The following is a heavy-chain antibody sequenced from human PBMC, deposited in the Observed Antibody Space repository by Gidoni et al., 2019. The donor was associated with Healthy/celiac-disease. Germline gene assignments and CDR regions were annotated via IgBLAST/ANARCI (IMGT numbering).Heavy chain of an antibody. CDR2: IYSGGST. D-gene: IGHD3-3*01. CDR1: GFTVSSNY. CDR3: ARDSSNYDFWSGYYTSPDYYGMDV. J-gene: IGHJ6*02. Sequence: EVQLVESGGGLVQPGGSLRLSCAASGFTVSSNYMRWVRQAPGKGLEGVSVIYSGGSTYDADSVKGRFTISRHNSKNTLYLQMNSLRAEDTAVYYCARDSSNYDFWSGYYTSPDYYGMDVWGQGTTVTVSS. V-gene: IGHV3-53*04.